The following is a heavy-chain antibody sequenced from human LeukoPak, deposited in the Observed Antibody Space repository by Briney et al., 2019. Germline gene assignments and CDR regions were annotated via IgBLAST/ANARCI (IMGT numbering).Heavy chain of an antibody. J-gene: IGHJ4*01. CDR1: GGTFSSYA. D-gene: IGHD3-3*01. CDR2: IIPIFGTA. Sequence: ASVKVSCMASGGTFSSYAISWVRQAPGQGLEWMGGIIPIFGTANYAQKFQGRDTITADDSTSTAYMELSSLRSEDTAVYYCARGYDFHYGGDYWGHGTLVTVSS. V-gene: IGHV1-69*13. CDR3: ARGYDFHYGGDY.